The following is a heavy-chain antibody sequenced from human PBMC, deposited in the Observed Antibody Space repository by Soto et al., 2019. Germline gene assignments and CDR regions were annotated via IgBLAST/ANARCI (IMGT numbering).Heavy chain of an antibody. CDR2: INPNSGDT. J-gene: IGHJ4*02. CDR3: ATSRGFGDCTEVYSLDF. Sequence: QVQLVQSGAELKKPGASVKVSCKASGYTFTDFYIHWVRQAPGQGLEWMGWINPNSGDTNYAQNFQGWVTMTRDTSNSTAYMELSRLTSDDTAVFYCATSRGFGDCTEVYSLDFWGQGTLVTVSP. D-gene: IGHD2-8*02. V-gene: IGHV1-2*04. CDR1: GYTFTDFY.